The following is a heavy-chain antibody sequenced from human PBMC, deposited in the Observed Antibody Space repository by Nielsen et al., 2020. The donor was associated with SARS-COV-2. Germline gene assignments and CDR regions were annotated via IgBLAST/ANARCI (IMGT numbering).Heavy chain of an antibody. CDR2: ISYDGSNK. D-gene: IGHD1-14*01. Sequence: GESLKISCAASGFTFSSYEMNWVRQAPGKGLEWVAVISYDGSNKYYADSVKGRFTISRDNSKNTLYLQMNSLRAEDTAVYYCAKGFYGRRVAPGAFDIWGQGTMVTVSS. CDR1: GFTFSSYE. CDR3: AKGFYGRRVAPGAFDI. V-gene: IGHV3-30*18. J-gene: IGHJ3*02.